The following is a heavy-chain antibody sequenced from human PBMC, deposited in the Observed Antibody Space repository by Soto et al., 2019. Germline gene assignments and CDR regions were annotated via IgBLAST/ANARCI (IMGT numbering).Heavy chain of an antibody. CDR1: GGSISSYY. J-gene: IGHJ4*02. CDR2: IYYIFST. CDR3: ARSKGKLVATYDYY. D-gene: IGHD5-12*01. V-gene: IGHV4-59*01. Sequence: SETLSLTCTVSGGSISSYYWIWIRQPPGNGLEFIGYIYYIFSTNYNPSLKSRFTISIYTSKNHFSLKLISFTAADTSVYFCARSKGKLVATYDYYWGQGTMVTVSS.